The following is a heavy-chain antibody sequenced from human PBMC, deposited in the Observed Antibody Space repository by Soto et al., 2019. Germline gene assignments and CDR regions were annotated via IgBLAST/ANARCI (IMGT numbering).Heavy chain of an antibody. Sequence: QVQLVQSGAEVKKPGASVKVSCKASGYTFTSYDINWVRQATGQVLEWMGWMNPNSGNTGYAQNFQGRVTMTRNTSISTAYMELSRLRSEDTAVYYCARGQRQLIDAFDIWGQGTMVTVSS. J-gene: IGHJ3*02. V-gene: IGHV1-8*01. D-gene: IGHD6-13*01. CDR2: MNPNSGNT. CDR1: GYTFTSYD. CDR3: ARGQRQLIDAFDI.